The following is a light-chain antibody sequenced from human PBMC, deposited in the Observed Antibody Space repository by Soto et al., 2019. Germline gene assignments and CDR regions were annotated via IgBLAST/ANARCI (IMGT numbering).Light chain of an antibody. J-gene: IGKJ5*01. V-gene: IGKV1-39*01. Sequence: DIQMTQSPSSLSASVGDRVTITCRASQSISSYLNWYQQKPGKAPKLLIYAASSLQSGVPSRFSGSGSGTDFTATISSLQPEDIATYYCQQYDSFPITFGQGTRLEIK. CDR1: QSISSY. CDR3: QQYDSFPIT. CDR2: AAS.